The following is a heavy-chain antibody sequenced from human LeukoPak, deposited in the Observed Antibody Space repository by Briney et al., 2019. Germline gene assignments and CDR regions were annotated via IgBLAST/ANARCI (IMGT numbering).Heavy chain of an antibody. J-gene: IGHJ4*02. Sequence: KTSETLSLTCAVSGGSISSSNWWSWVRQPPGKGLEWIGEIYHGGSTSYNPSLKSRVTISVDKSKNQFSLKLSSVTAADTAVYYCARGSSGWYWNYFDYWGQGTLVTVSS. CDR1: GGSISSSNW. V-gene: IGHV4-4*02. D-gene: IGHD6-19*01. CDR3: ARGSSGWYWNYFDY. CDR2: IYHGGST.